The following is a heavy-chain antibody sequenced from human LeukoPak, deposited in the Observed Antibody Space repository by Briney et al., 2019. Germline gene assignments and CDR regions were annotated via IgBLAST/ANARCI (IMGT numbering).Heavy chain of an antibody. Sequence: SETLSLTCTVSGASISSNYWTWIRQPPGKGLEWIGYIYYSGSTKYNPSLKSRVTISVDTSKNQLSLKLTSVTAADTAVYYCARDLGSTYGWFDFWGQGTLVTVSS. CDR3: ARDLGSTYGWFDF. J-gene: IGHJ5*01. CDR1: GASISSNY. CDR2: IYYSGST. D-gene: IGHD4-11*01. V-gene: IGHV4-59*01.